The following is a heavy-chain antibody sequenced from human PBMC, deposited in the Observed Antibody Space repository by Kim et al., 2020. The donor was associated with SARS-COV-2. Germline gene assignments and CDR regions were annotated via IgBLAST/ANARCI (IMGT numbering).Heavy chain of an antibody. CDR1: GFTFSSYA. Sequence: GGSLRLSCAASGFTFSSYAMSWVRQAPGKGLEWVSAISGSGGSTYYADSVKGRFTISRDNSKNTLYLQMNSLRAEDTAVYYCATAIYCSSTSCYARVSNALDIWGQGTMVTVSS. V-gene: IGHV3-23*01. D-gene: IGHD2-2*01. J-gene: IGHJ3*02. CDR3: ATAIYCSSTSCYARVSNALDI. CDR2: ISGSGGST.